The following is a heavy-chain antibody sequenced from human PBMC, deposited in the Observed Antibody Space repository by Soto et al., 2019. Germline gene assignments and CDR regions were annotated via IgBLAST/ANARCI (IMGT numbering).Heavy chain of an antibody. CDR3: SFQESTTVNTFEY. J-gene: IGHJ4*01. CDR2: IKSKIDGGTT. Sequence: GGSLRLSCEASGFSFNNAWMSWIRQAPGKGLEWVGRIKSKIDGGTTDYAAPVKGRFTISRDDSKNTLYLQMNSLKTEDTAVYYCSFQESTTVNTFEYWGHGTLVTVYS. CDR1: GFSFNNAW. D-gene: IGHD4-17*01. V-gene: IGHV3-15*01.